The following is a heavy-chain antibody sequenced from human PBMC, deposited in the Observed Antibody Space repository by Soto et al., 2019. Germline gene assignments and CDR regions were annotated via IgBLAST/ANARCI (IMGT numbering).Heavy chain of an antibody. CDR2: IWYDGSNK. CDR1: GFTFSSHG. V-gene: IGHV3-33*01. D-gene: IGHD3-10*01. CDR3: ARDFGIDGSGSWDY. Sequence: QVQLVESGGGVVQPGRSLRLSCAASGFTFSSHGMHWVRQAPGKGLEWVAVIWYDGSNKYYADSVKGRFTISRDNSKNTLYLQMNSLRAEDTAVYYCARDFGIDGSGSWDYWGQGTLVTVSS. J-gene: IGHJ4*02.